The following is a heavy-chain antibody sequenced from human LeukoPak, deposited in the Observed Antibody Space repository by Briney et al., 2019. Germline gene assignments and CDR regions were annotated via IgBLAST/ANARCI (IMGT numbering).Heavy chain of an antibody. V-gene: IGHV4-4*03. CDR2: IYHSGST. J-gene: IGHJ3*02. CDR3: ARDGYVGRWACDI. Sequence: PGTLSLTCAVSGGSLSGSNWWSWVGQPPAKGLEWIGEIYHSGSTNYNPSLKSRVTISVEKAKNQFSLKLSSVTAADTAVYYCARDGYVGRWACDIWGQGTMVTVSS. D-gene: IGHD3-16*01. CDR1: GGSLSGSNW.